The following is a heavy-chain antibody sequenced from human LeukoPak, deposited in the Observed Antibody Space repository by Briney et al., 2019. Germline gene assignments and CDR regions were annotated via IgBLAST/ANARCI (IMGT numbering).Heavy chain of an antibody. J-gene: IGHJ4*02. Sequence: ASVKVSGKASGYSFSSYGISWVRQAPGQGLEWMGWISAYNGNTKYAQKLQGRATMTTDTSTSTAYMELRSLRSDDTAVYYCARDESSGSYYFDCWGQGTLVTVSS. CDR3: ARDESSGSYYFDC. CDR2: ISAYNGNT. D-gene: IGHD1-26*01. CDR1: GYSFSSYG. V-gene: IGHV1-18*01.